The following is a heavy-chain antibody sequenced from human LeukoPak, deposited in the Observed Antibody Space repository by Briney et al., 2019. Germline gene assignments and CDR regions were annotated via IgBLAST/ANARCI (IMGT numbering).Heavy chain of an antibody. CDR3: ARGPKSSDAFDI. Sequence: SQTLSLTSTVSGGSISSGGYYWSWIRQHPGKGLEWIGYIYYSGSTYYNPSLKSRVTISVDTSKNQFSLKLSSVTAADTAVYYCARGPKSSDAFDIWGQGTMVTVSS. CDR1: GGSISSGGYY. J-gene: IGHJ3*02. CDR2: IYYSGST. V-gene: IGHV4-31*03.